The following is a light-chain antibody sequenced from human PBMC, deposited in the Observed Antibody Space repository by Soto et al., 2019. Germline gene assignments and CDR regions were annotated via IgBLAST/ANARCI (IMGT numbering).Light chain of an antibody. CDR3: QQYGTSLWT. CDR2: GTS. Sequence: EVVLTQSPGTLSLSPGERVTLSCRASQSVNNNYLAWYQQKPGQAPRLLIYGTSNRATAIPDRFSGSGSGTDFTLTINRLEHEDFAVYYCQQYGTSLWTFGQGTKVDI. CDR1: QSVNNNY. J-gene: IGKJ1*01. V-gene: IGKV3-20*01.